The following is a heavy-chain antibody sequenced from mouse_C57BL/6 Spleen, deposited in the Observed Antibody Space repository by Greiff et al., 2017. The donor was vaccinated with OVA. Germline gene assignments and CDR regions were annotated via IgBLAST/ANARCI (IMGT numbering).Heavy chain of an antibody. Sequence: QVHVKQSGPGLVQPSQSLSITCTVSGFSLTSYGVHWVRQSPGKGLEWLGVIWSGGSTDYNAAFISRLSISKDNSKSQVFFKMNSLQADDTAIYYCASTYYSNTGAMDYWGQGTSVTVSS. V-gene: IGHV2-2*01. CDR2: IWSGGST. CDR3: ASTYYSNTGAMDY. CDR1: GFSLTSYG. J-gene: IGHJ4*01. D-gene: IGHD2-5*01.